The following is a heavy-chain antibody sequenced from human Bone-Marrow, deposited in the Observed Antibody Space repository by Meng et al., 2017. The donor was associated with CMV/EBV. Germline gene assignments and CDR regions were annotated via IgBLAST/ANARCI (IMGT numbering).Heavy chain of an antibody. J-gene: IGHJ4*02. V-gene: IGHV3-30-3*01. CDR2: ISYDGSNK. CDR3: ARDLLYCSGGSCYNYFDY. CDR1: GFTFSSYA. D-gene: IGHD2-15*01. Sequence: GESLKISCAASGFTFSSYAMHWVRQAPGKGLEWVAVISYDGSNKYYADSVKGRFTISRDNSKNTLYLQMNSPRAEDTAVYYCARDLLYCSGGSCYNYFDYWGQGTLVTVSS.